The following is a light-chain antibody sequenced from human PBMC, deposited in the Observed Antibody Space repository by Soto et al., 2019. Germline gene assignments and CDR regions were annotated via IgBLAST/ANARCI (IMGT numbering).Light chain of an antibody. CDR2: TAS. Sequence: DIPMTQSPSSVSASVGDRVTITCRASQGVSTWLAWYQQKPGKAPNLLIYTASSLQSGVPSRFSGSESGTDFTLTISSLQPEDFAPSYCQQTTTFPLTFGGGTKVEI. J-gene: IGKJ4*01. CDR3: QQTTTFPLT. CDR1: QGVSTW. V-gene: IGKV1D-12*01.